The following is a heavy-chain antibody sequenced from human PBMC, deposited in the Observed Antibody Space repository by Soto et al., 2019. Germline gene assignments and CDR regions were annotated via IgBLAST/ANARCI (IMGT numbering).Heavy chain of an antibody. CDR2: VYYNGKT. D-gene: IGHD3-9*01. CDR3: ARDRYGGFDY. J-gene: IGHJ4*02. V-gene: IGHV4-39*02. Sequence: QLQLQQSGPGLVKSSETLSLTCSVSGGSINSRSYFWAWIRQPPGKGLEWIGSVYYNGKTYYSPSLKSRLNVYVDTSQNQFSLKLSSVTAADTAIYYCARDRYGGFDYWGLGTLVIVSS. CDR1: GGSINSRSYF.